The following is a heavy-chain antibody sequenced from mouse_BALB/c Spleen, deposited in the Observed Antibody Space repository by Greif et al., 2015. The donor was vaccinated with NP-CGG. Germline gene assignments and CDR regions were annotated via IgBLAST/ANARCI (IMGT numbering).Heavy chain of an antibody. V-gene: IGHV5-12-1*01. Sequence: EVKLVESGGGLVKPGGSLKLSCAASGFAFSSYDMSWVRQTPEKRLEWVAYISSGGGSTYYPDTVKGRFTISRDNAKNTLYLQMSSLKSEDTAMYYCARHEGYRYDFDYWGQGTTLTVSS. CDR3: ARHEGYRYDFDY. J-gene: IGHJ2*01. CDR2: ISSGGGST. D-gene: IGHD2-14*01. CDR1: GFAFSSYD.